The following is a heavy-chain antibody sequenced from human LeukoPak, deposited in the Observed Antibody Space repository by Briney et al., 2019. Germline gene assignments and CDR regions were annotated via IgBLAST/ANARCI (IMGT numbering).Heavy chain of an antibody. J-gene: IGHJ4*02. CDR3: ARLTSGWYLDY. CDR1: GGSISSYY. V-gene: IGHV4-59*08. CDR2: IYDSGTT. Sequence: SETLSLTCTVPGGSISSYYWSWIRQPPGKGLEWIGYIYDSGTTNYSPSLKSRVTISVDTSKNQISLKLSSVTAADTAVYYCARLTSGWYLDYWGQGTLVTVSS. D-gene: IGHD6-19*01.